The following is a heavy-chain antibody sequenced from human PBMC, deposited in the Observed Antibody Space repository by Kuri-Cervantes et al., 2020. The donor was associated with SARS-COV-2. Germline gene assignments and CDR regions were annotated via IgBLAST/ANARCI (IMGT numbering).Heavy chain of an antibody. J-gene: IGHJ4*02. V-gene: IGHV4-38-2*02. CDR3: ARHGTTVTTGGKFDY. Sequence: SETLSPTCTVSGFSISSIYYWGWVRQPPGKGLEWIGDISHSGSAYYNPSLQSRLTISVDTSKNQFSLKLSSVTAADTAVYYCARHGTTVTTGGKFDYWGQGTLVTVSS. CDR1: GFSISSIYY. CDR2: ISHSGSA. D-gene: IGHD4-17*01.